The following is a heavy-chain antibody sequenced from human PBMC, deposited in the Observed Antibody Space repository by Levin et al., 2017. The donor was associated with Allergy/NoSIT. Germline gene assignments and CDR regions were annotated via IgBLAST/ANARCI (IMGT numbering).Heavy chain of an antibody. D-gene: IGHD3-22*01. Sequence: SQTLSLTCTVSGVSISNVTYYWTWIRQPPGKGLEWIGSMYYSGTTYYNPSLKSRVTISVDTSENQFSLKLTSVTAADTAVYYCARWTYYYDSGGYLHNDAFDIWGQGTMVTVSS. CDR3: ARWTYYYDSGGYLHNDAFDI. CDR2: MYYSGTT. J-gene: IGHJ3*02. CDR1: GVSISNVTYY. V-gene: IGHV4-39*07.